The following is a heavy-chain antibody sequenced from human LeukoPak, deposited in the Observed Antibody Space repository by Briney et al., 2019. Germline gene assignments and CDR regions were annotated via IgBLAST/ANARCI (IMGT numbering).Heavy chain of an antibody. Sequence: GGSLRLSCAASGFTFSSYSMNWVRQAPGKGLEWVSYISSSSSTIYYADSVKGRFTISRDNAKNSLYLQMYSLRAEDTAVYYCARAPWFGERYFDYWGQGTLVTVSS. CDR1: GFTFSSYS. D-gene: IGHD3-10*01. CDR2: ISSSSSTI. CDR3: ARAPWFGERYFDY. V-gene: IGHV3-48*01. J-gene: IGHJ4*02.